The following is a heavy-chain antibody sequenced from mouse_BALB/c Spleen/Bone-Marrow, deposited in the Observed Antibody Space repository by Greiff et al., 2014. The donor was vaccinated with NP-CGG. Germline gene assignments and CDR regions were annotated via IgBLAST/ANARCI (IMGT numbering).Heavy chain of an antibody. J-gene: IGHJ4*01. CDR2: ILPGSGST. V-gene: IGHV1-9*01. Sequence: QVQLQQSGAELMKPGASMKISCKATGYTFSSYWIEWVKQRPGHGLEWIGEILPGSGSTNYNERFKGKATFTADTSSNTAYMQRSSLTSEDSAVYYCARAYYVNYDAMDYWGQGTSVTVSS. D-gene: IGHD2-10*01. CDR3: ARAYYVNYDAMDY. CDR1: GYTFSSYW.